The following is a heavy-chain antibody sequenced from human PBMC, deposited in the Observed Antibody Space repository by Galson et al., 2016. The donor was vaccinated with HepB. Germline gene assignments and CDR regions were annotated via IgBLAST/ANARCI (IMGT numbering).Heavy chain of an antibody. CDR3: AKDRYCGGGACSWSYFDL. CDR2: ISGGGGST. D-gene: IGHD2-15*01. V-gene: IGHV3-23*01. CDR1: GFTFRTYT. J-gene: IGHJ4*02. Sequence: SLRLSCAASGFTFRTYTMSWVRQAPGKGLEWVSGISGGGGSTYYADSVKGRLTISRDNPKNMVYLQIHSLRVEDTAVYFCAKDRYCGGGACSWSYFDLWGRGIQVTVSS.